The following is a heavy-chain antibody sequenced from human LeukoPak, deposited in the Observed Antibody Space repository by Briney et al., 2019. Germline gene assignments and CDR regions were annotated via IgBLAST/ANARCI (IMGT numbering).Heavy chain of an antibody. V-gene: IGHV4-59*01. CDR1: GGSISSYY. CDR2: IYYSGST. Sequence: SETLSLTCTVSGGSISSYYWSWIRQPPGKGLEWIGYIYYSGSTNYNPSLKSRVTISADTSKNQFSLKLSSVTAADTAVYYCARAGRYCSGGSCPNWFDPWGQGTLVTVSS. CDR3: ARAGRYCSGGSCPNWFDP. D-gene: IGHD2-15*01. J-gene: IGHJ5*02.